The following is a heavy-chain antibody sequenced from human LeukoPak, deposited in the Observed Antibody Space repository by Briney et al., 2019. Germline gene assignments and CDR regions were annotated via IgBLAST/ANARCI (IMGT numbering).Heavy chain of an antibody. Sequence: GGSLRLSCAASGFTFSSYWMSWVCQAPGKGLEWVANIKQDGSEKYYVDSVKGRFTISRDNAKNSLYLQMNSLRAEDTAVYYCARDVADWYPDYWGPGTLVTVSS. V-gene: IGHV3-7*01. CDR3: ARDVADWYPDY. D-gene: IGHD3-9*01. J-gene: IGHJ4*02. CDR2: IKQDGSEK. CDR1: GFTFSSYW.